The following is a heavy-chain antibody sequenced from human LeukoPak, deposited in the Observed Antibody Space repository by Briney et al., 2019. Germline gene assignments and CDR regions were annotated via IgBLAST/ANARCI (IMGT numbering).Heavy chain of an antibody. J-gene: IGHJ4*02. CDR3: ARDRLHATGTGGSY. CDR2: MNPNSGNT. D-gene: IGHD1-1*01. Sequence: ASVKVSCKASGYTFTSYDINWVRQATGQGLEWMGWMNPNSGNTGYAQKFQGRVTMTRNTSISAAYMELSSLRSEDTAVYYCARDRLHATGTGGSYWGQGTLVTVSS. CDR1: GYTFTSYD. V-gene: IGHV1-8*01.